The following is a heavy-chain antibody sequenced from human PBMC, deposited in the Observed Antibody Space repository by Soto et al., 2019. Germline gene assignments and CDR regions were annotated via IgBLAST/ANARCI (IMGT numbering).Heavy chain of an antibody. CDR2: ISAYNGNT. D-gene: IGHD3-3*01. Sequence: ASVKVSCKASGYTFTSYGISWVRQAPGQGLEWMGWISAYNGNTNYAQKLQGRVTMTTDTSTSAAYMELRSLRSDDTAVYYCAGADLRFLEWLAPLSYHYGMDVWGQLSTVTAP. CDR3: AGADLRFLEWLAPLSYHYGMDV. CDR1: GYTFTSYG. J-gene: IGHJ6*02. V-gene: IGHV1-18*01.